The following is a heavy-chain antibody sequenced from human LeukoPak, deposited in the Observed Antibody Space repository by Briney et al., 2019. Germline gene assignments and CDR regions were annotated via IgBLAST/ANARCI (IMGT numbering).Heavy chain of an antibody. CDR3: ARQKGYFDY. CDR2: IYYNENT. Sequence: PSETLSLTCTVSGGSISSDNYRWSWIRPHPGKGQEWIGYIYYNENTYYNPSLKSRVTISVDTSKNQFSLKLSSVTAADTAVYYCARQKGYFDYWGRGTLVTVSS. J-gene: IGHJ4*02. V-gene: IGHV4-30-4*08. CDR1: GGSISSDNYR.